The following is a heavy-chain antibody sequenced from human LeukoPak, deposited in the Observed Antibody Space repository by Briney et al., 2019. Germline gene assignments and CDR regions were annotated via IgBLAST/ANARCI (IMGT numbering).Heavy chain of an antibody. Sequence: GGSLRLSCAASGFTFSSYSMNWVRQAPGKGLEWVSFISSSSYIYYADSVKGRFTISRDNAKNSLYLQMNSLRAEDTAVYYCARGTTVLMDVWGKGTTVTVSS. D-gene: IGHD1-1*01. J-gene: IGHJ6*03. CDR1: GFTFSSYS. V-gene: IGHV3-21*01. CDR2: ISSSSYI. CDR3: ARGTTVLMDV.